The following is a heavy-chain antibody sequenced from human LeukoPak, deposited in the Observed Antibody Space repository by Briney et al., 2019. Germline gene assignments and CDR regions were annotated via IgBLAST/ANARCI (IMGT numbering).Heavy chain of an antibody. D-gene: IGHD6-19*01. V-gene: IGHV4-39*01. CDR3: ARHQYRSGSTYHFDY. CDR1: GDSISGSSYY. J-gene: IGHJ4*02. Sequence: SETLSLTCTVSGDSISGSSYYWGWIRQPPGKGLEWIGNIYYGGSTYYNPSLKSRVSISVDTSNNQFSLKVSSVTAADTAVYYCARHQYRSGSTYHFDYWGQGTLVTVSS. CDR2: IYYGGST.